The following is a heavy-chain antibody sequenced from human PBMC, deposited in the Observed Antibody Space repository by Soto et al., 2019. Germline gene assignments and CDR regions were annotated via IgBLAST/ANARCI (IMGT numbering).Heavy chain of an antibody. V-gene: IGHV4-34*01. J-gene: IGHJ4*02. D-gene: IGHD3-16*01. Sequence: SETLSLTCAVYGGSFSGYYWSWIRQPPGKGLEWIGEINHSGSTNYNPSLKSRVTISVDTSKNQFSLKLSSVTAADTAVYYCARGDGGFDYWGQGTLVTVSS. CDR3: ARGDGGFDY. CDR2: INHSGST. CDR1: GGSFSGYY.